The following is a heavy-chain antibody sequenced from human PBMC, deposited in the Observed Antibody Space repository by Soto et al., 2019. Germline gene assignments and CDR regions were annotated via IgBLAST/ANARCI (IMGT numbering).Heavy chain of an antibody. CDR3: ATGGYSYGWGY. CDR2: INSAGSAS. V-gene: IGHV3-74*01. J-gene: IGHJ4*02. Sequence: VKLVESGGGLVQPGGSLRLSCVGSGFTFSSYWMHWVRQVPGKGPVWVSRINSAGSASSYVDFVKGRFTVSRDKAKNTLYLEMNSLSAEDTAVYYCATGGYSYGWGYWGQGTLVTVSS. D-gene: IGHD5-18*01. CDR1: GFTFSSYW.